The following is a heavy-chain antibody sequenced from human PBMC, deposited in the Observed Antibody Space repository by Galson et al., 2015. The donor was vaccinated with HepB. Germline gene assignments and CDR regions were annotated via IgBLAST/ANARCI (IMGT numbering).Heavy chain of an antibody. V-gene: IGHV3-30*18. CDR1: GFAFSSLG. CDR2: ISYDGSNT. D-gene: IGHD2-21*01. Sequence: SLRLSCAASGFAFSSLGMHWVRQAPGKGLEWVAVISYDGSNTYYTDSVKGRFTISRDNSKDTVFLQMDSLRAEDTAVYFCAKEKDGDYDPGIFDHWGQGILVSVSS. J-gene: IGHJ4*02. CDR3: AKEKDGDYDPGIFDH.